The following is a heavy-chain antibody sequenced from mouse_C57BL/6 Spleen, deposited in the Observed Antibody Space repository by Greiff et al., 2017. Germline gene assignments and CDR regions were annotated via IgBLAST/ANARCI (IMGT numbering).Heavy chain of an antibody. J-gene: IGHJ4*01. CDR1: GYSITSGYY. Sequence: ESGPGLVKPSQSLSLTCSVTGYSITSGYYWNWIRQFPGNKLEWMGYISYDGSNNYNPSLKNRISITRDTSKNQVFLKLNSVTTEDTATYYCARYYGRYYAMDYWGQGTSVTVSS. V-gene: IGHV3-6*01. CDR3: ARYYGRYYAMDY. D-gene: IGHD1-1*01. CDR2: ISYDGSN.